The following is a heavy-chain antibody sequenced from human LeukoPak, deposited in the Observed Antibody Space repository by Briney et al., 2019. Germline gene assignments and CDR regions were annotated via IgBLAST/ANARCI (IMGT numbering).Heavy chain of an antibody. Sequence: SETLSLTCTVSGGSISIYYWSWIRQPPGKGLEWIGYIYYSGSTNYNPSLKSRVTISVDTSKNQFSLKLSSVTAADTAVYYCARGIVGATRLDYWGQGTLVTVSS. CDR2: IYYSGST. CDR1: GGSISIYY. CDR3: ARGIVGATRLDY. D-gene: IGHD1-26*01. J-gene: IGHJ4*02. V-gene: IGHV4-59*01.